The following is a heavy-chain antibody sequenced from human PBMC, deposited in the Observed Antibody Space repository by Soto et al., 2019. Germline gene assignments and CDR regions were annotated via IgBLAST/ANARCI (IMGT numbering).Heavy chain of an antibody. V-gene: IGHV3-74*01. CDR1: GFTLSGRS. CDR3: ARGWFGPDV. Sequence: EVQLVESGGGLVQPGGSLRLSCAASGFTLSGRSTHWVRQAPGKGLVWVSGIDNAGTDSTYADSVKGRFTSPRDNAKNMLYLQMNSLRVEDTAVYYCARGWFGPDVWGKGTTVTVSS. D-gene: IGHD3-10*01. J-gene: IGHJ6*04. CDR2: IDNAGTDS.